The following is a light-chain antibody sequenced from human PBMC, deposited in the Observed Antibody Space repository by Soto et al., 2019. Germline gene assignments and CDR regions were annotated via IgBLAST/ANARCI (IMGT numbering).Light chain of an antibody. V-gene: IGLV2-23*02. Sequence: QCVLHQAASVYGSHGESSSISCPGTSSDVGSYNLVSWYQQHPDKAPKLMVYEVSKRPSGVSIRFSGSKSGNTASLTISGLQAEDEDYYYCCSYTGSSPVFGTGTKVTVL. CDR1: SSDVGSYNL. J-gene: IGLJ1*01. CDR2: EVS. CDR3: CSYTGSSPV.